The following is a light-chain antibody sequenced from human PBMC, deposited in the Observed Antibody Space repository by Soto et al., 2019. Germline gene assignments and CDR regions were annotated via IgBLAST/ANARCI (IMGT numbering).Light chain of an antibody. J-gene: IGLJ1*01. CDR1: ASNIGQNA. V-gene: IGLV1-44*01. CDR3: ASWDDSLNGQV. Sequence: QAVVTQPPSASGTPGQRVTISCSGSASNIGQNAVNWYQKVPGTAPKLLIHTNNRRPSGVPDRFSGSESGTSASLAISGLQSEDEADYYCASWDDSLNGQVFGTGTKLTVL. CDR2: TNN.